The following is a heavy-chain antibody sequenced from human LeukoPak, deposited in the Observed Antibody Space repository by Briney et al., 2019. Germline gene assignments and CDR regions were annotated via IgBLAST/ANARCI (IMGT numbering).Heavy chain of an antibody. Sequence: SETLSLTCAVYGGSFSGYYWSWIRQPPGKGLEWIGEINHSGSTNYNPSLKSRVTISVDTSKNQFSLKLSSVTAADTAVYYCARVRLVGYDILTGYYSFDYWGQGTLVTVSS. D-gene: IGHD3-9*01. CDR3: ARVRLVGYDILTGYYSFDY. CDR2: INHSGST. J-gene: IGHJ4*02. CDR1: GGSFSGYY. V-gene: IGHV4-34*01.